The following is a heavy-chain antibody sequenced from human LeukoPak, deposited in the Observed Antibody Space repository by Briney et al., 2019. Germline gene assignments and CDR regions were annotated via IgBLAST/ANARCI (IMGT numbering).Heavy chain of an antibody. CDR2: INHSGST. V-gene: IGHV4-34*01. D-gene: IGHD3-10*01. J-gene: IGHJ6*02. CDR1: GASISGYY. CDR3: ARGRGVVRGVTYYYYYYGMDV. Sequence: PSETLSLTCTVSGASISGYYWSWIRQPPGKGLEWIGEINHSGSTNYNPSLKSRVTISVDTSKNQFSLKLSSVTAADTAVYYCARGRGVVRGVTYYYYYYGMDVWGQGTTVTVSS.